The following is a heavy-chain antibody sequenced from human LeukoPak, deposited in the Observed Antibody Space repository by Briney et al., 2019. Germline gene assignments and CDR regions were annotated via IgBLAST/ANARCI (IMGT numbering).Heavy chain of an antibody. CDR2: ISGSGGST. J-gene: IGHJ4*02. Sequence: PGGSLRLSCAASGFTFSSYAMSWVRQAPGKGLEWVSAISGSGGSTYYADSVKGRFTISRDNSKNTLYLQMNSLRAEDTAVYYCAKDKGNGDAALADYWGQGTLVTVSS. CDR3: AKDKGNGDAALADY. CDR1: GFTFSSYA. V-gene: IGHV3-23*01. D-gene: IGHD1-1*01.